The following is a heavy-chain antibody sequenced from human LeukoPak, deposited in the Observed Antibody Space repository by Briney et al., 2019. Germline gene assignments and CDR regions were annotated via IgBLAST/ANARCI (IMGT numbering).Heavy chain of an antibody. CDR2: IYHTGTT. J-gene: IGHJ4*02. V-gene: IGHV4-30-4*01. Sequence: SETLSLTCTVSGGLISRIEYYWGWVRQSPVRGLEWLGHIYHTGTTLYSPHLNNRLTVSVDSSKNQFSLTLNSVTAADTAVYYCASVSVWELATHTGGSFDYWGRGILVTVSS. D-gene: IGHD1-26*01. CDR3: ASVSVWELATHTGGSFDY. CDR1: GGLISRIEYY.